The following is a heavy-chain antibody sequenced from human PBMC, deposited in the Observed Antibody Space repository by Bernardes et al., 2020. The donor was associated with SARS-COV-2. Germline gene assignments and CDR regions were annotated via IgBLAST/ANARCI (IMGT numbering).Heavy chain of an antibody. CDR1: GFTFNTYA. Sequence: GGSLRLSCAASGFTFNTYAMNWVRQAPGKGLEWISYISSRSSTIDYADSVEGRFTISRDNAKNSLFLQMNSLRAEDTAVYYCARVGYYDTSGYYYEYYFYYWGKGTLVTVSS. CDR3: ARVGYYDTSGYYYEYYFYY. CDR2: ISSRSSTI. D-gene: IGHD3-22*01. V-gene: IGHV3-48*01. J-gene: IGHJ4*02.